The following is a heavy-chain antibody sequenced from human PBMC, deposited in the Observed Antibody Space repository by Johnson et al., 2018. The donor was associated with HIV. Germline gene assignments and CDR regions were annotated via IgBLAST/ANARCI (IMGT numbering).Heavy chain of an antibody. CDR1: EFSFSNYA. J-gene: IGHJ3*02. V-gene: IGHV3-30*04. CDR2: ISYDASNK. CDR3: ARVIQAAGTVDDAFDI. D-gene: IGHD6-13*01. Sequence: QVQLVESGGGVVQPGRSLRIYCAVSEFSFSNYAMHWVRLAPGKGLQWVAVISYDASNKYYADSVRGRFTISRDISKNTLYLQMDSLRPDDTALYYCARVIQAAGTVDDAFDIWGQGTMVTVSS.